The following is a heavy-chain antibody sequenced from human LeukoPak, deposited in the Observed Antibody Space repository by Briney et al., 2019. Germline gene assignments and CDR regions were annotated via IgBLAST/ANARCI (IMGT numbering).Heavy chain of an antibody. CDR2: IKGDGSDK. CDR3: ARGLTMIVVVPDY. J-gene: IGHJ4*02. V-gene: IGHV3-7*01. D-gene: IGHD3-22*01. CDR1: GFTFSSSW. Sequence: HPGGSLRLSCAASGFTFSSSWMTWVRQAPGKGLEWLANIKGDGSDKNYVDSVKGRFTISRDNAKNSLYLQMNSLRAEDTAVYYCARGLTMIVVVPDYWGQGTLVTVSS.